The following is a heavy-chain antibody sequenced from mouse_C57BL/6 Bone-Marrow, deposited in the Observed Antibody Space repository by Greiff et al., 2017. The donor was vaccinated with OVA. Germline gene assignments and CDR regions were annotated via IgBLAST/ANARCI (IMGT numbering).Heavy chain of an antibody. CDR2: ISSGGSYT. D-gene: IGHD1-1*01. CDR1: GFTFSSYG. Sequence: EVQLVESGGDLVKPGGSLKLSCAASGFTFSSYGMSWVRQTPDKRLEWVATISSGGSYTYYPDSVKGRFTISRDTAKNTLYLQMSSLKSEDTAMYYCARPSYYGSSHVYYAMDDWGQGTSVTVSS. V-gene: IGHV5-6*01. CDR3: ARPSYYGSSHVYYAMDD. J-gene: IGHJ4*01.